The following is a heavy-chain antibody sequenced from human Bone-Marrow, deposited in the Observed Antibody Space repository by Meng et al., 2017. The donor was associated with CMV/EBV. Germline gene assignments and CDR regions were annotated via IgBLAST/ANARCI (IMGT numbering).Heavy chain of an antibody. J-gene: IGHJ4*02. CDR3: ARGTYGYQMIYGPDY. V-gene: IGHV3-74*01. CDR2: SNGDGSST. CDR1: GFTFSTYW. Sequence: GESLKISCAASGFTFSTYWMHWVRQAPGKGLVWVSRSNGDGSSTTYADSVEGRFTISRDNAKNTLYLQMNGLRVEDTAVYYCARGTYGYQMIYGPDYWGQGTLVTFSS. D-gene: IGHD2-2*02.